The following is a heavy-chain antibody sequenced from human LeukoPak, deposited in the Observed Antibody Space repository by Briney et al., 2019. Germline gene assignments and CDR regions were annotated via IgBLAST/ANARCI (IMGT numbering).Heavy chain of an antibody. CDR3: ARSLYDSSGYYYVPGEVYLFDY. V-gene: IGHV4-38-2*01. Sequence: KPSETLSLTCAVSGYSISSGYYWGWIRQPPGKGLEWIGSIYHSGSTYYNPSLKSRVTISVDTSKNQFSLKLSSVTAADTAVYYCARSLYDSSGYYYVPGEVYLFDYWGQGTLATVSS. D-gene: IGHD3-22*01. CDR2: IYHSGST. CDR1: GYSISSGYY. J-gene: IGHJ4*02.